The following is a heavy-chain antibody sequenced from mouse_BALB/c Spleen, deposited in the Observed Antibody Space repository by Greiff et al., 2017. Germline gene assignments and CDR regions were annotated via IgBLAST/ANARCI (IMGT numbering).Heavy chain of an antibody. CDR3: ARGDYGGGDY. CDR1: GYTFTDYA. V-gene: IGHV1S137*01. J-gene: IGHJ2*01. CDR2: ISTYYGDA. Sequence: VKLQESGAELVRPGVSVKISCKGSGYTFTDYAMHWVKQSHAKSLEWIGVISTYYGDASYNQKFKGKATMTVDKSSSTAYMELARLTSEDSAIYYCARGDYGGGDYWGQGTTLTVSS. D-gene: IGHD2-4*01.